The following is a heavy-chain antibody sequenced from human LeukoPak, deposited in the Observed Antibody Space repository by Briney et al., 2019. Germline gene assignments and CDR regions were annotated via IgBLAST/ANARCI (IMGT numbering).Heavy chain of an antibody. V-gene: IGHV3-66*01. CDR1: GFTVSSNY. D-gene: IGHD2-15*01. CDR2: IYSGGST. J-gene: IGHJ6*02. CDR3: AREYCSGGSCYEFYWDV. Sequence: GSLRLSCAASGFTVSSNYMSWVRQAPGKGLEWVSVIYSGGSTYYADSVKGRFTISRDNSKNTLYLQMNSLRAEDTAVYYCAREYCSGGSCYEFYWDVWGQGTTVTVSS.